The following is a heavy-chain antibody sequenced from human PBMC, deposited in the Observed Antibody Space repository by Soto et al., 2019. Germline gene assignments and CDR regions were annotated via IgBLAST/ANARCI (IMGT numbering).Heavy chain of an antibody. J-gene: IGHJ4*02. D-gene: IGHD6-6*01. CDR1: GFTFSSYG. CDR2: ISYDGSNK. Sequence: GGSLRLSCAASGFTFSSYGMHWVRQAPGKGLEWVAVISYDGSNKYYADSVKGRFTISRDNSKNTLYLQMNSLRAEDTAVYYCAKDGSYSSSSFVFGYWGQGTLVTVSS. V-gene: IGHV3-30*18. CDR3: AKDGSYSSSSFVFGY.